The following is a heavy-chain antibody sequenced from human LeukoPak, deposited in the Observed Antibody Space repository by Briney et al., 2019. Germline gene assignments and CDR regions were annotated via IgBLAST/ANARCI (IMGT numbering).Heavy chain of an antibody. D-gene: IGHD6-13*01. Sequence: SETLSLTCAVYGESFSGYYWSWIRQPPGKGLEWIGEINHSGSTNYNPSLKSRVTISVDTSKNQFSLKLSSVTAADTAVYYCARRRSTALYSSSWNNWFDPWGQGTLVTVSS. CDR3: ARRRSTALYSSSWNNWFDP. CDR1: GESFSGYY. V-gene: IGHV4-34*01. J-gene: IGHJ5*02. CDR2: INHSGST.